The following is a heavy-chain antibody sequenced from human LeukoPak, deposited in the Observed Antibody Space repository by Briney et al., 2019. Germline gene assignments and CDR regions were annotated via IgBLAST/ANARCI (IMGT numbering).Heavy chain of an antibody. CDR1: GYTLARYG. Sequence: ASVKVSCSASGYTLARYGMSWVRQAPGQGPEWVGWISGSTYGTRYAQKFQGRVTMTRDTSISTAYMELSRLRSDDTAVYYCARDCSGGSCYLNSYYYYYMDVWGKGTTVTVSS. CDR2: ISGSTYGT. CDR3: ARDCSGGSCYLNSYYYYYMDV. J-gene: IGHJ6*03. D-gene: IGHD2-15*01. V-gene: IGHV1-2*02.